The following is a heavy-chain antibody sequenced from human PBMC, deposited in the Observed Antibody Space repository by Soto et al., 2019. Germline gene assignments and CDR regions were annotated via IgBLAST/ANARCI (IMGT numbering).Heavy chain of an antibody. CDR1: GFTFRSYV. CDR2: TSYDGSNN. CDR3: ARWGTTGGLDV. V-gene: IGHV3-33*05. Sequence: QVQLVESGGGVVQPGTSLRLSCVGSGFTFRSYVIHWVRQAPGKGLEWVALTSYDGSNNFYGDSVKGRFTISSDNSRNTVELQMDSLRLEDTALYYCARWGTTGGLDVWGQGTLVSGSS. D-gene: IGHD3-16*01. J-gene: IGHJ4*02.